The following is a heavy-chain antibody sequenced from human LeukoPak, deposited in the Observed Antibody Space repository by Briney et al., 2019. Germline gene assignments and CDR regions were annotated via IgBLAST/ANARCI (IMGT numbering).Heavy chain of an antibody. CDR1: GCTISSCVSY. V-gene: IGHV4-31*03. D-gene: IGHD5-12*01. Sequence: PSETLSLTCTVSGCTISSCVSYWSWIRQHPGKGLEWIAYIYCSGSSSYNPSLKSRVTISVDTSKNQFSLKLSSVTAADTAVYYRARDYRFDSGYDLLDAFDVWGQGTMVTVSS. CDR2: IYCSGSS. CDR3: ARDYRFDSGYDLLDAFDV. J-gene: IGHJ3*01.